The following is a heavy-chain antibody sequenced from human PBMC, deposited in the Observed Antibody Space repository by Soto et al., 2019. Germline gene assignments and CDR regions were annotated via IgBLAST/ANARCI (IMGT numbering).Heavy chain of an antibody. CDR1: GGTFSSYA. V-gene: IGHV1-69*12. CDR3: ARSRAHDYDSRGYYSSTFDY. D-gene: IGHD3-22*01. CDR2: IIPMFGTA. Sequence: QVQLVQSGAEVKKPGSSVKVSCKTSGGTFSSYAISWVRQAPGQGLEWMGGIIPMFGTANYAQKFQGRVTITADESTSTAYVELSSLRSEDTAVYYCARSRAHDYDSRGYYSSTFDYWGQGTLVTVSS. J-gene: IGHJ4*02.